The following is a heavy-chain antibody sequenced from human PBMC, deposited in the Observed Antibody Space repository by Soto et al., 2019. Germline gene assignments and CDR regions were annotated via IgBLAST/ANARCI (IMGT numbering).Heavy chain of an antibody. CDR3: ARHLRIQLWSKHAFDI. Sequence: SETLSLTCTVSGGSISSYYLSWIRQPPGKGLEWIGYIYYSGSTNYNPSLKSRVTISVDTSKNQFSLKLSSVTAADTAVYYCARHLRIQLWSKHAFDIWGQGTMVTVSS. V-gene: IGHV4-59*08. J-gene: IGHJ3*02. CDR2: IYYSGST. D-gene: IGHD5-18*01. CDR1: GGSISSYY.